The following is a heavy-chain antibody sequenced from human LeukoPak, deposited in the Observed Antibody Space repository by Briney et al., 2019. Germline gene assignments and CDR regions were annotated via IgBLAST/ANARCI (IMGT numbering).Heavy chain of an antibody. CDR2: IIAINGIA. V-gene: IGHV1-69*04. J-gene: IGHJ6*02. CDR1: GGTFNSYA. Sequence: WASVKVSYKASGGTFNSYAFNWVRQAPGQGLEWMGRIIAINGIANYAQKFQGRVTITADTPTDTVYMELSSLRSEDTAVYYCTGGGDRQGLDYYYYGMDVWGPGTTVTVSS. CDR3: TGGGDRQGLDYYYYGMDV. D-gene: IGHD2-21*02.